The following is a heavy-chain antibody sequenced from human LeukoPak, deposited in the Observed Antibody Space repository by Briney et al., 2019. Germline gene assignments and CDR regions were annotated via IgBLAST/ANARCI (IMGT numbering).Heavy chain of an antibody. V-gene: IGHV4-31*03. CDR3: ATDLGYCSSTSCRYFDS. J-gene: IGHJ4*02. Sequence: PSETLSLTCTVSGGSISSGGYYWSWIRQHPGKGLERIGYIYYSGSTYYNPSLKSRVTISVDTSKNQFSLKLSSVTAADTAVYYCATDLGYCSSTSCRYFDSWGQGTLVTVSS. CDR1: GGSISSGGYY. D-gene: IGHD2-2*01. CDR2: IYYSGST.